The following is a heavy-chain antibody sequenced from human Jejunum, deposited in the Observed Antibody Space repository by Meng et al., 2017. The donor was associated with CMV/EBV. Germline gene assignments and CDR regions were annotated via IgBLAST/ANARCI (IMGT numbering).Heavy chain of an antibody. V-gene: IGHV3-23*03. CDR3: AKVGQTVRKRYFYGVDV. Sequence: TFSSSAMPWVRQAPGKGLEWVSIIYTGGSAYYPDSVKGRFTISRDNSQDTLYLQMDSLRAEDTAVYYCAKVGQTVRKRYFYGVDVWGRGTTVTVSS. CDR2: IYTGGSA. CDR1: TFSSSA. D-gene: IGHD1-14*01. J-gene: IGHJ6*02.